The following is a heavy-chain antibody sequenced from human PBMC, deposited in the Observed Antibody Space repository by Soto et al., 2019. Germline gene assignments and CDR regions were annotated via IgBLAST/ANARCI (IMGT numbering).Heavy chain of an antibody. CDR2: LNSAGSTI. V-gene: IGHV3-74*01. J-gene: IGHJ4*02. Sequence: QPGGSLRLSCVTSGFTFSDYWMHWVRQGPGKGPEWLSRLNSAGSTIDYADSVKGRFTISRDNAKNTVYLQMHSLRVDETAVYYCAKATHYGDYYFDYWGQGTQVTVSS. D-gene: IGHD4-17*01. CDR3: AKATHYGDYYFDY. CDR1: GFTFSDYW.